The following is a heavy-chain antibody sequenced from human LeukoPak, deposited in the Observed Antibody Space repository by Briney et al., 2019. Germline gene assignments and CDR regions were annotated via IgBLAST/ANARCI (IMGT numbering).Heavy chain of an antibody. J-gene: IGHJ4*02. Sequence: GGSLRLSCAASGFIFSSYWMHWVRQAPGKGLEWVSYISSSSSHTHYADSVKGRFTISRDNAKNSLYLQMSSLRADDTAVYYCARVGVIAAAGTFDFWGQGTLVTVSS. D-gene: IGHD6-13*01. CDR3: ARVGVIAAAGTFDF. CDR2: ISSSSSHT. CDR1: GFIFSSYW. V-gene: IGHV3-21*05.